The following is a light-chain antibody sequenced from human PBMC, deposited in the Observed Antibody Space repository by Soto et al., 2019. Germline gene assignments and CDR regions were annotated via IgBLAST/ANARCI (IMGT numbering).Light chain of an antibody. Sequence: EAVLTQSPATLSVSPGERATLSCRASQSVATNLAWYQQRPGQAPRLLIYGASKRAIGLPARFSGSGSGTEFTLTITSLQSEDFATYYCQQLNSYPITFGQGTRLRL. J-gene: IGKJ5*01. CDR2: GAS. V-gene: IGKV3-15*01. CDR1: QSVATN. CDR3: QQLNSYPIT.